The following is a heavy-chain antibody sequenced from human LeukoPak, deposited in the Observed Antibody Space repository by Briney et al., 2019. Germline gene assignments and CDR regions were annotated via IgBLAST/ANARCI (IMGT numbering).Heavy chain of an antibody. CDR1: GGTFSSSA. Sequence: SVKVSCKTSGGTFSSSAVTWVRQAPGQGLEWMGRIIPVLNITTYAQKFQGSVTITADTSTSTVYMELSSLRSEETAIYYCARDQGLTAPPPYGLDVWGQGTTVIVSS. CDR2: IIPVLNIT. V-gene: IGHV1-69*04. D-gene: IGHD5-18*01. CDR3: ARDQGLTAPPPYGLDV. J-gene: IGHJ6*02.